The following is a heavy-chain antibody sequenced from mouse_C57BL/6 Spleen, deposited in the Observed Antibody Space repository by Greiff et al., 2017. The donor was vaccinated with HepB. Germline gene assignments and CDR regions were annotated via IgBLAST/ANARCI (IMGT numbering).Heavy chain of an antibody. D-gene: IGHD2-1*01. V-gene: IGHV1-53*01. CDR1: GYTFTSYW. J-gene: IGHJ3*01. CDR2: INPSNGGT. CDR3: ARGDYGNAWFAY. Sequence: QVQLKQPGTELVKPGASVKLSCKASGYTFTSYWMHWVKQRPGQGLEWIGNINPSNGGTNYNEKFKSKATLTVDKSSSTAYMQLSSLTSEDSAVYYCARGDYGNAWFAYWGQGTLVTVSA.